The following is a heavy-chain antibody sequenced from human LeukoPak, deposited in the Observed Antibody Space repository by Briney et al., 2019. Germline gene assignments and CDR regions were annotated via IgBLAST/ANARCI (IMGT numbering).Heavy chain of an antibody. V-gene: IGHV4-59*08. Sequence: SETLSLTCTVSGGSISSYDWSWIRQPPGKGLEWIGYIYYSGSTNYNPSLKSRVTISVDTSKNQFSLKLSSVTAADTAVYYCARHGSSGWDYFDYWGQGTLVTVSS. CDR3: ARHGSSGWDYFDY. J-gene: IGHJ4*02. CDR1: GGSISSYD. CDR2: IYYSGST. D-gene: IGHD6-19*01.